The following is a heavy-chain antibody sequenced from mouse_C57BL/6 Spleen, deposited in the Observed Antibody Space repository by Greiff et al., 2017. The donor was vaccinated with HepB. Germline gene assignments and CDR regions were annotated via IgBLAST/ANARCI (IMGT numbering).Heavy chain of an antibody. J-gene: IGHJ2*01. D-gene: IGHD1-1*01. CDR2: IDPEDGDT. CDR3: TSYYYCSNYFDY. V-gene: IGHV14-1*01. Sequence: EVQLQQSGAELVRPGASVKLSCTASGFNIKDYYMHWVKQRPEQGLEWIGRIDPEDGDTEYAPKFQGKATMTADTSSNTAYLQLSSLTSEDTAVYYWTSYYYCSNYFDYWGQGTTLTVSS. CDR1: GFNIKDYY.